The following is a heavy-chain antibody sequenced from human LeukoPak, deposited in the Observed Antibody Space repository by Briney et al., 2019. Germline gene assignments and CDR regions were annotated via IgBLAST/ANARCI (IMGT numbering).Heavy chain of an antibody. V-gene: IGHV4-39*02. CDR3: ARRGLREAFDI. J-gene: IGHJ3*02. CDR2: INYRGST. D-gene: IGHD5-24*01. Sequence: SETLSLTCVVSGGSITSSTYSWGWIRQPPGKGLEWIGTINYRGSTYSNPSLESRVTISVDTSKNHFSLNLKSVTAADTAMYFCARRGLREAFDIWGQGTMVTVSS. CDR1: GGSITSSTYS.